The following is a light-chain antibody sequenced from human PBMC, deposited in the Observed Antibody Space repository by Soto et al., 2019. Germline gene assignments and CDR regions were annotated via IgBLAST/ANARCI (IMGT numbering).Light chain of an antibody. Sequence: QSVPTQPASVSGSPGQSITISCTGTSSDVGNYNLVSWYQQHPGKAPKLMIYEGSKRPSGVSNRFSGSKSGNTASLTISILQAEDEADYYCCSYAGSSTYVFGTGTKLTVL. J-gene: IGLJ1*01. CDR3: CSYAGSSTYV. CDR1: SSDVGNYNL. V-gene: IGLV2-23*01. CDR2: EGS.